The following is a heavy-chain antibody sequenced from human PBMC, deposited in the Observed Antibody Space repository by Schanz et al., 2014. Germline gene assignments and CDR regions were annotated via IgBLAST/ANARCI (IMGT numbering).Heavy chain of an antibody. D-gene: IGHD3-10*01. V-gene: IGHV7-4-1*02. Sequence: QVQLVQSGAAVKKPGSSVTVSCKASGDTLSSYGISWVRQAPGQGLEWMGRINTNTGNPTYAQAFTGRFLFSLDTSVNTAYLQISSLEADDTAVYYCARRGIRGVFSSFDYWGLGTLVTVSS. CDR2: INTNTGNP. CDR1: GDTLSSYG. J-gene: IGHJ4*02. CDR3: ARRGIRGVFSSFDY.